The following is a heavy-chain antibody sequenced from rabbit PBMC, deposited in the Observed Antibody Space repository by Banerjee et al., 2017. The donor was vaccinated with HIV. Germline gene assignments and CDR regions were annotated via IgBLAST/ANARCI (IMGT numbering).Heavy chain of an antibody. D-gene: IGHD2-1*01. CDR1: GFSFSGSYY. J-gene: IGHJ4*01. V-gene: IGHV1S40*01. CDR2: IYSGFSDII. Sequence: QSLEESGGDLVKPGASLTLTCTASGFSFSGSYYMCWVRQAPGKGLEWIACIYSGFSDIIYYASWAKGRFTISKTSSTTVTLQMTSLTAADTATYFCARVNADNVDWIYFFNLWGPGTLVTVS. CDR3: ARVNADNVDWIYFFNL.